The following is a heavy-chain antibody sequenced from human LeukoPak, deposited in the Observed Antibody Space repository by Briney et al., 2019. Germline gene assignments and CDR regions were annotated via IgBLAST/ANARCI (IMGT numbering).Heavy chain of an antibody. CDR2: ISGSGGST. CDR3: ARVEPDSSSTLEVFDY. D-gene: IGHD6-6*01. Sequence: GGSLRLSCAPSGFTLSSYAMSSVRQAPGKGLEWVSGISGSGGSTYYADSVKGRFTISRDKSKDTLYLQMNGLRAEDTAVYYCARVEPDSSSTLEVFDYWGQGTLVTVSS. CDR1: GFTLSSYA. J-gene: IGHJ4*02. V-gene: IGHV3-23*01.